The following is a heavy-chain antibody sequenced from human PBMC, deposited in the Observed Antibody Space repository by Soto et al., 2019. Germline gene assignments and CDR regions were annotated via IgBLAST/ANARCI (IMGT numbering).Heavy chain of an antibody. V-gene: IGHV3-15*01. D-gene: IGHD2-15*01. CDR2: IKSKIAGGTT. CDR3: TTDSTQTFCDGGPCYSVLTKIHDS. Sequence: PGGSLRLSCAASGFTFNNGWMSWVRHAPGKGMERVGRIKSKIAGGTTDYSAPVQGRFTMSRDDSKNTVHLQMSSLKTEDTAVYYCTTDSTQTFCDGGPCYSVLTKIHDSWGQGTLVTVSS. CDR1: GFTFNNGW. J-gene: IGHJ4*02.